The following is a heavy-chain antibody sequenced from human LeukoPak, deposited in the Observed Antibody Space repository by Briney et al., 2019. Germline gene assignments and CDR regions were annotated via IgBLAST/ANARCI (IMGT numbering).Heavy chain of an antibody. Sequence: SETLSLTCTVSGGSISSSSYYWGWIRQPPGKGLEWIGSIYYSGSTYDNPSLKSRVTISVDTSKNQFSLRLRSVIAADTAVYYCARMPAASPWFDPWGQGTLVTVSS. J-gene: IGHJ5*02. CDR2: IYYSGST. CDR1: GGSISSSSYY. D-gene: IGHD2-2*01. CDR3: ARMPAASPWFDP. V-gene: IGHV4-39*01.